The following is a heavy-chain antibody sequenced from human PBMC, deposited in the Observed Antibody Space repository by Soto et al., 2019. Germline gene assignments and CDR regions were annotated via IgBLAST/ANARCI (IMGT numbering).Heavy chain of an antibody. CDR3: EREPGVLITVKGDFDF. CDR1: GYTFTTFG. D-gene: IGHD1-20*01. V-gene: IGHV1-18*04. Sequence: QVQLIQSGTEVKKPGASVKVSCKASGYTFTTFGISWVRQAPGQGLEWMGWISPHSGNTKYAQKFQGRLTMTTDTSANTAYMELRSLRSDDTAMYFCEREPGVLITVKGDFDFWGQGTLVIVSS. J-gene: IGHJ4*02. CDR2: ISPHSGNT.